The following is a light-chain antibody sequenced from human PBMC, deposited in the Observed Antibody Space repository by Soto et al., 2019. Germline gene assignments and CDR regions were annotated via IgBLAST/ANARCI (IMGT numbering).Light chain of an antibody. V-gene: IGKV1-5*01. Sequence: DIQMTQSPSTLSASVVDRVTITCRASQSIDTWLAWYQQKPGKGPKLLIYDGATLESGVASRFSGSVTGTEFTLTINSLQPDDFATYYCQHYYSDFGQGTKVDI. CDR2: DGA. CDR3: QHYYSD. J-gene: IGKJ2*01. CDR1: QSIDTW.